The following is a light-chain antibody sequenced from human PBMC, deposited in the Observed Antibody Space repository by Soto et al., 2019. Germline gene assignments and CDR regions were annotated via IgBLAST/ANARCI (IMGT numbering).Light chain of an antibody. CDR3: SSYSDTNICV. J-gene: IGLJ1*01. CDR1: GRGLGGSGF. Sequence: AALTHPPSASGSPGHAVTFSCTGTGRGLGGSGFVSGSQVDPGEAPQLSIDNVHGRPSGVPRRISGSKSGNTSSLPVSGLPAVAEADYYCSSYSDTNICVFGNGTKGTVL. CDR2: NVH. V-gene: IGLV2-8*01.